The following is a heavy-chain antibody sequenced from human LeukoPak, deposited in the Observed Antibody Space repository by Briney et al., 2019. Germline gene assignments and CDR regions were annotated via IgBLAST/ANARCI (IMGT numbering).Heavy chain of an antibody. V-gene: IGHV3-21*01. CDR2: ISSSSSYI. CDR1: GFTFSSYS. CDR3: ARDLDGRNWFDP. D-gene: IGHD3/OR15-3a*01. J-gene: IGHJ5*02. Sequence: PGGSLRLSCAASGFTFSSYSMNWVRQAPGKGLEWVSSISSSSSYIYYADSVKGRFTISRDNAKNSLYLQMNSLRAEDTAVYYCARDLDGRNWFDPWGQGTLVTVSS.